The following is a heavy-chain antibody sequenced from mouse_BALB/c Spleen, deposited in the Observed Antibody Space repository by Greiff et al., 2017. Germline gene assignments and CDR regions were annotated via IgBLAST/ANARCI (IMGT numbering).Heavy chain of an antibody. J-gene: IGHJ4*01. CDR1: GYTFTNYW. Sequence: QVQLKESGAELVRPGTSVKISCKASGYTFTNYWLGWVKQRPGHGLEWIGDIYPGGGYTNYNEKFKGKATLTADTSSSTAYMQLSSLTSEDSAVYFCARNYDYAMDYWGQGTSVTVSS. CDR2: IYPGGGYT. CDR3: ARNYDYAMDY. V-gene: IGHV1-63*02.